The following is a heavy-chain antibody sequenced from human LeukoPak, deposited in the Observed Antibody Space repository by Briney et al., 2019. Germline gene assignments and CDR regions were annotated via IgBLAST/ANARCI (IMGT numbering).Heavy chain of an antibody. CDR1: RGTFSSYT. CDR3: ARYLMGPQDYDY. V-gene: IGHV1-69*02. Sequence: SVKVSCKASRGTFSSYTIRWARPAPGPGLEWMGSIIPILGIANYAQKFQGRVTITADKSTSTAYMELSSLRSEDTAVYYCARYLMGPQDYDYWGQGTLVTVSS. J-gene: IGHJ4*02. CDR2: IIPILGIA. D-gene: IGHD2-8*01.